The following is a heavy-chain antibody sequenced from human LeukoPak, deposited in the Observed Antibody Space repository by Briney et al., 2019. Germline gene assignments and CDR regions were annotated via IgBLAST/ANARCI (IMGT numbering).Heavy chain of an antibody. CDR3: AKEFRWKGYYYGMDV. D-gene: IGHD4-23*01. CDR2: ISFDGSNE. Sequence: GGSLRLSCAASGFTFSSFAMHWVRQAPGKGLEWVALISFDGSNEYYADSVRGRFTISRDKSKNTVYLQMNSLRTEDTAVYYCAKEFRWKGYYYGMDVWGQGTTVTVSS. V-gene: IGHV3-30*18. J-gene: IGHJ6*02. CDR1: GFTFSSFA.